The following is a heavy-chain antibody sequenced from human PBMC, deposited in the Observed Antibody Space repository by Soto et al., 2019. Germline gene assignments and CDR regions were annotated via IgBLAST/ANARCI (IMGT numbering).Heavy chain of an antibody. CDR1: GYTFSSYN. J-gene: IGHJ4*02. Sequence: ASVKVSCKASGYTFSSYNINWVRQATGQGIEWMGWMNPNSGNTGYAQKFQDRITLTRDTSITTAYMELSSLRSDDTAVYFCVRYGVAATYWGQGTRVTVSS. CDR3: VRYGVAATY. CDR2: MNPNSGNT. D-gene: IGHD2-8*01. V-gene: IGHV1-8*01.